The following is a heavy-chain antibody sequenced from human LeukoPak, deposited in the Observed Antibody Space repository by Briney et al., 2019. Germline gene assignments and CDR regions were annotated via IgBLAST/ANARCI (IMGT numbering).Heavy chain of an antibody. Sequence: SETLSLXCTVSGGSISSYYWSWIRQPPGKGLEWIGYIYYSGSTNYNPSLKSRVTISVDTSKNQFSLKLSSVTAADTAVYYCAGLAARGVTNAFDIWGQGTMVTVSS. CDR2: IYYSGST. D-gene: IGHD6-6*01. V-gene: IGHV4-59*01. CDR3: AGLAARGVTNAFDI. CDR1: GGSISSYY. J-gene: IGHJ3*02.